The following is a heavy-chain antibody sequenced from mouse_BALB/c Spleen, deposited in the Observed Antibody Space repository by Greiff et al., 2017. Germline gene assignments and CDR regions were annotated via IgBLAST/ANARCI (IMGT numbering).Heavy chain of an antibody. CDR3: ARWNRYDWYFDV. Sequence: EVQLQQSGPSLVKPSQTLSLTCSVTGDSITSGYWNWIRKFPGNKLEYMGYISYSGSTYYNPSLKSRISITRDTSKNQYYLQLNSVTTEDTATYYCARWNRYDWYFDVWGAGTTVTVSS. V-gene: IGHV3-8*02. J-gene: IGHJ1*01. CDR1: GDSITSGY. CDR2: ISYSGST. D-gene: IGHD2-14*01.